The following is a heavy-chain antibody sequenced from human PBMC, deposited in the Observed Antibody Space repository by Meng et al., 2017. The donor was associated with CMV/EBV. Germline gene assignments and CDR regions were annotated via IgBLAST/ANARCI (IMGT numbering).Heavy chain of an antibody. CDR1: GFTFSSYW. V-gene: IGHV3-7*01. J-gene: IGHJ4*02. CDR2: IKQDGSEK. CDR3: ARDMVVPATASYYFGY. D-gene: IGHD2-2*01. Sequence: GGSLRLSCAASGFTFSSYWMSWVRQAPGKGLEWVANIKQDGSEKYYVDSVKGRFTISRDNAKNSLYLQMNSLRAEDTAVYYCARDMVVPATASYYFGYWGQGTLVTVSS.